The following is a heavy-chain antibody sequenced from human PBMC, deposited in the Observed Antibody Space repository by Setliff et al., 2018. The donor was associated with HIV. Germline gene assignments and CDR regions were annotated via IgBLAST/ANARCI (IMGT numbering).Heavy chain of an antibody. D-gene: IGHD1-26*01. V-gene: IGHV4-31*03. J-gene: IGHJ4*02. CDR2: IFYSGST. CDR1: GGSISSGSYY. Sequence: TLSLTCSVSGGSISSGSYYWSWIRQHPGKGLEWIGYIFYSGSTTYNPSLKSRLTISIDTSKNRFSLKLKSVTAADTAVYYCARDLREVGGGSYADYWGQGTLVTVSS. CDR3: ARDLREVGGGSYADY.